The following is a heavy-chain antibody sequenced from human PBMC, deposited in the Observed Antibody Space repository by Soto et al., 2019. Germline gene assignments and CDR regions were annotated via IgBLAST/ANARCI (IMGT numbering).Heavy chain of an antibody. CDR3: ARGRNGLVLY. CDR1: GVSISSYY. J-gene: IGHJ4*02. V-gene: IGHV4-59*01. D-gene: IGHD3-9*01. CDR2: IYYSGST. Sequence: SSTLSLTCTVSGVSISSYYWIWIRQPPGKGLDWIGFIYYSGSTNYNPSLKSRVTISVDTSKNQFSLQLSSVTAADTAVYYCARGRNGLVLYWGQGTLVTVSS.